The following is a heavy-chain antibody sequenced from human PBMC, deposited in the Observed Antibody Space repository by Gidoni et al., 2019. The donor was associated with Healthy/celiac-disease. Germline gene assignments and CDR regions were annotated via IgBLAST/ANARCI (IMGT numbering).Heavy chain of an antibody. D-gene: IGHD3-10*01. CDR2: INHIGST. V-gene: IGHV4-34*01. CDR1: VGSFSGYY. J-gene: IGHJ4*02. Sequence: QVQLQQWGAGLLKPSETLYLTCAVYVGSFSGYYWSWIRQPPGDGLEWIGEINHIGSTNYNPSLKSRGTISVDTSKNQFSLKLSSVTAADTAVYYFARRPRWSSPSITLDYWGQGTLVTVSS. CDR3: ARRPRWSSPSITLDY.